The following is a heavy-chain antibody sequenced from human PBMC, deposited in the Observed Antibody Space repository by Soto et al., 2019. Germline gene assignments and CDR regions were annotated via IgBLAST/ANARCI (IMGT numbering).Heavy chain of an antibody. D-gene: IGHD3-10*01. CDR2: IYYSGST. Sequence: SATLSLTYTVSGGSISSYYWSWIRQPPGKGLEWIGYIYYSGSTNYNPSLKSRITISVDTSKNQFSLKLSSVPAADTAVYYCARCITMVRGVRYFDYWGQGTLVTVSS. CDR3: ARCITMVRGVRYFDY. V-gene: IGHV4-59*01. CDR1: GGSISSYY. J-gene: IGHJ4*02.